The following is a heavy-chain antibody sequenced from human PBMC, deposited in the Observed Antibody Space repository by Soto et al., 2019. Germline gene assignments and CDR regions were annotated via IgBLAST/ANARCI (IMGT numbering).Heavy chain of an antibody. V-gene: IGHV4-59*01. CDR1: GGSISSYY. CDR3: GRGGLYGSGSYYKGGDYYYGMDV. CDR2: IYYSGST. J-gene: IGHJ6*02. D-gene: IGHD3-10*01. Sequence: SETLSLTCTVSGGSISSYYWSWIRQPPGKGLEWIGYIYYSGSTNYNPSLKSRVTISVDPSKNHFSQKLCSVTDADTALYYCGRGGLYGSGSYYKGGDYYYGMDVWGQGTTVTVSS.